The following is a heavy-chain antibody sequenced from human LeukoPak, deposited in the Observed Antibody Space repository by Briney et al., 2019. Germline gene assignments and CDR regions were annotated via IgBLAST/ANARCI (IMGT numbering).Heavy chain of an antibody. CDR2: IIPIFGTA. D-gene: IGHD5-24*01. V-gene: IGHV1-69*13. CDR3: ARVFCTRWLQSVRGYYYYGMDV. CDR1: DYIFTNYG. J-gene: IGHJ6*02. Sequence: SVKVSCKTSDYIFTNYGISWVRQAPGQGLEWMGGIIPIFGTANYAQKFQGRVTITADESTSTAYMELSSLRSEDTAVYYCARVFCTRWLQSVRGYYYYGMDVWGQGTTVTVSS.